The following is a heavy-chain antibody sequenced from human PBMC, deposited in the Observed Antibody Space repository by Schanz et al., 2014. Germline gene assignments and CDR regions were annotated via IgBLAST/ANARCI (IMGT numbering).Heavy chain of an antibody. CDR2: IVGGGGRT. V-gene: IGHV3-23*01. CDR1: GFTFSTYA. CDR3: AMGGYQLHH. Sequence: EVQLLESGGRLVQPGGSLRLSCSASGFTFSTYAMSWVRQAPGKGLEWVSSIVGGGGRTYYADSVKGRFTISRDNSKNTLYQQMDSLSAEDTAVYYCAMGGYQLHHWGQGTLVTVSS. J-gene: IGHJ4*02. D-gene: IGHD1-7*01.